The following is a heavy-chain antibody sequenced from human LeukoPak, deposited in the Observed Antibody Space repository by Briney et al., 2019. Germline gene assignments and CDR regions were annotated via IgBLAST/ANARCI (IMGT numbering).Heavy chain of an antibody. D-gene: IGHD3-10*01. J-gene: IGHJ6*03. V-gene: IGHV4-39*07. Sequence: PSETLSLTCTVSGGSISSSSYYWGWIRQPPGKGLEWIGSIYYSGSTYYNPSLKSRVTISVDTSKNQFSLQLNSVTPEDTAVYYCARDYYGSGSYSARYYYYMDVWGKGTTVTVSS. CDR3: ARDYYGSGSYSARYYYYMDV. CDR2: IYYSGST. CDR1: GGSISSSSYY.